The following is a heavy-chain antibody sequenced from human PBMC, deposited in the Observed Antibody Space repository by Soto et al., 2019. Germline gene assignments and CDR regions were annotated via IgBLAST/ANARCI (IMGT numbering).Heavy chain of an antibody. CDR3: ARDIVLVPAATPLRYYYYYGMDV. CDR2: MNPNSGNT. CDR1: GYTFTSYD. D-gene: IGHD2-2*01. V-gene: IGHV1-8*01. J-gene: IGHJ6*02. Sequence: ASVKVSCKASGYTFTSYDINWVRQATGQGLEWMGWMNPNSGNTGYAQKFQGRVTMTRNTSISTAYMELSSLRSEDTAVYYCARDIVLVPAATPLRYYYYYGMDVWGQGTTVTVS.